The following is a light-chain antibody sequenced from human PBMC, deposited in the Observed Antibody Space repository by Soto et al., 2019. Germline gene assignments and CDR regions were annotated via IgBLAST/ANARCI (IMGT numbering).Light chain of an antibody. CDR1: QSLLHSNGYNY. V-gene: IGKV2-28*01. Sequence: DLVMTQSPLSLPVTPGEPASISCRSSQSLLHSNGYNYLDWYLQKPGQSPQLLIYLGSNRASGGPDRFSGSGSGTDFTLKISRVEAEDVGVYYCMQALQTPSTFGHGTKLEIK. J-gene: IGKJ2*01. CDR3: MQALQTPST. CDR2: LGS.